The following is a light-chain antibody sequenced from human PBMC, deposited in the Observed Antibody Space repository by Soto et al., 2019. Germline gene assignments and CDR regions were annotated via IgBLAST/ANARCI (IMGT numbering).Light chain of an antibody. J-gene: IGKJ4*01. CDR3: QQYNHWPPLT. CDR1: QSVGRN. V-gene: IGKV3-15*01. Sequence: EIVMTQSPATLSVSPGERATLSCRASQSVGRNLAWYQQKPGQAPRLLIYGASTRATGIPARFSGSGSGTECTLTISSLQSEDCAIYSCQQYNHWPPLTFGGGTKVEIK. CDR2: GAS.